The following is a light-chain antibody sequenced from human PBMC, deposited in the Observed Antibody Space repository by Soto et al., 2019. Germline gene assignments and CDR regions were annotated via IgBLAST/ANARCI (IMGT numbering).Light chain of an antibody. CDR1: SSNIGAGSD. Sequence: QSVLTQPPSVSGAPGQRVTISCTGSSSNIGAGSDVHWYQQRPGTAPKLLIFGNINRPSGVPDRFSGSKSGTSASLAITGLQAEDEVDYYCQSYDSTLSARYVFGTGTKLTVL. V-gene: IGLV1-40*01. J-gene: IGLJ1*01. CDR3: QSYDSTLSARYV. CDR2: GNI.